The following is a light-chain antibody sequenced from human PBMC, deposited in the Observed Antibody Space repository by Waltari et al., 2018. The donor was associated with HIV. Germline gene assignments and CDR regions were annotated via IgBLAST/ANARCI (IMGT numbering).Light chain of an antibody. CDR3: QTWGTGIQV. V-gene: IGLV4-69*02. Sequence: QLVLTQSPSASASLGASVKLTCTLSSGHTNSAIALHQQHPEKGPRYLMTLNRDSSNSKGDGTPDRFSGSSSGAGRYLIISSLQSEDEAEYYCQTWGTGIQVFGGGTKVTVL. CDR1: SGHTNSA. CDR2: LNRDSSN. J-gene: IGLJ3*02.